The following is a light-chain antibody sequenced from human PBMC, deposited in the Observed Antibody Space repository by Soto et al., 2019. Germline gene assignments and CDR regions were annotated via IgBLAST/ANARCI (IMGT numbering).Light chain of an antibody. CDR2: GNS. V-gene: IGLV1-40*01. Sequence: QSVLTQPPSVSGAPGQRVTISCTGSSSNIGAGYDVHWYQQLPGTAPKLLIYGNSNRPSGVPDRFSGSKSGTSASLAITGVQAEDEAAYYCQSSDSSLSGPWVFGGGTKLTVL. J-gene: IGLJ3*02. CDR1: SSNIGAGYD. CDR3: QSSDSSLSGPWV.